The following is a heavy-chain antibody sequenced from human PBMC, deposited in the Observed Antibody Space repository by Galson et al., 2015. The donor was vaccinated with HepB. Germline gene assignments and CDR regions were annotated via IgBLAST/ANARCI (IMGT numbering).Heavy chain of an antibody. CDR2: ISSSSSYI. Sequence: SLRLSCAASGFTFSSYSMNWVRRAPGKGLEWVSSISSSSSYIYYADSVKGRFTISRDNAKNSLYLQMNSLRAEDTAVYYCAREGDSSSWYVIDYWGQGTLVTVSS. J-gene: IGHJ4*02. V-gene: IGHV3-21*01. D-gene: IGHD6-13*01. CDR1: GFTFSSYS. CDR3: AREGDSSSWYVIDY.